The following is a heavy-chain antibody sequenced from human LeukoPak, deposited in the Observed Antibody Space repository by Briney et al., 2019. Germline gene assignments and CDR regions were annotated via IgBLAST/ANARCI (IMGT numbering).Heavy chain of an antibody. CDR1: GFTFSSYS. J-gene: IGHJ5*02. V-gene: IGHV3-21*01. Sequence: PGGSLRLSCAASGFTFSSYSMNWVRQAPGKGLEWVSSISSSSSYIYYADSVKGRFTISRDNAKNSLYLQMNSLRAEDTAVYYCARGGIYYGSGSYLVPNPNWFDPWGQGTLVTVSS. CDR3: ARGGIYYGSGSYLVPNPNWFDP. D-gene: IGHD3-10*01. CDR2: ISSSSSYI.